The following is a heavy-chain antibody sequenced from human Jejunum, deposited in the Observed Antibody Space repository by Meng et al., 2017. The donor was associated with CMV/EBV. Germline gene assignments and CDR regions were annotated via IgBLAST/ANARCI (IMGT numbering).Heavy chain of an antibody. CDR1: GYTLSSHW. Sequence: VQLVVCGGGLVPAAGYLGLSCAASGYTLSSHWMHWVRQVPGKGLVWVSRTYAGGSDRTYADSVKGRFTITGDNAKNTLYLQMNSLRAEDTGVYYCARGVAENLGWEMGYWGQGTLVTVSS. V-gene: IGHV3-74*01. CDR2: TYAGGSDR. CDR3: ARGVAENLGWEMGY. J-gene: IGHJ4*02. D-gene: IGHD1-26*01.